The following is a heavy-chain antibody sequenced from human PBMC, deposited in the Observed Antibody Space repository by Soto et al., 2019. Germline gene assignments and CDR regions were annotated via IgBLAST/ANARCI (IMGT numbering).Heavy chain of an antibody. D-gene: IGHD3-22*01. CDR3: ARAYYYDSSGYPWYFQH. CDR1: GGTFSSYA. Sequence: VKVSCKASGGTFSSYAISWVRQAPGQGLEWMGGIIPTFGTANYAQKFQGRVTITADESTSTAYMELSSLRSEDTAVYYCARAYYYDSSGYPWYFQHWGQGTLVTVSS. V-gene: IGHV1-69*01. J-gene: IGHJ1*01. CDR2: IIPTFGTA.